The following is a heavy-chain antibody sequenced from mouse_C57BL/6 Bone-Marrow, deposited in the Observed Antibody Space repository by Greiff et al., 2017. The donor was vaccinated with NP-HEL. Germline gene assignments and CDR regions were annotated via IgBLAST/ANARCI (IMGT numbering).Heavy chain of an antibody. CDR2: IRSKSNNYAT. CDR1: GFSFNTSA. J-gene: IGHJ1*03. V-gene: IGHV10-1*01. D-gene: IGHD1-1*01. Sequence: EVQRVESGGGLVQPKGSLKLSCAASGFSFNTSAMNWVRQAPGKGLEWVARIRSKSNNYATYYADSVKDRFTISRDDSESMLYLQMNNLKTEDTAMYYCVRQGDGSSYWYFDVWGTGTTVTVSS. CDR3: VRQGDGSSYWYFDV.